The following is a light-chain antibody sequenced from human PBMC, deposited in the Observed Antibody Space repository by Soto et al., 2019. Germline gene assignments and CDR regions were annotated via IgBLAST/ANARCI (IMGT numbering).Light chain of an antibody. CDR3: QQYGSSPQ. Sequence: EIVFTQSPGTLYLSPGERATLSCRASQSVSSSYLAWYQQKPGQAPRLLIYGASSRATGIPDRFSGSGSGTDFTLTISRLEPEDFAVYYCQQYGSSPQFGQGTKVDIK. J-gene: IGKJ1*01. CDR2: GAS. CDR1: QSVSSSY. V-gene: IGKV3-20*01.